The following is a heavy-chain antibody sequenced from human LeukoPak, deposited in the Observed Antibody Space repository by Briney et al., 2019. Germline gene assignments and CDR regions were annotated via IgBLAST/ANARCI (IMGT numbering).Heavy chain of an antibody. CDR3: ARDSSSGWSWYAFDI. CDR1: GFTFSSYG. Sequence: HPGGSLRLSCAASGFTFSSYGMHWVRQAPGKGLEWVAVISYSGNNIYYADSVKGRFTISRDNSKNTLYLQMNGLRAEDTAVYYCARDSSSGWSWYAFDIWGQGTMVTVSS. CDR2: ISYSGNNI. J-gene: IGHJ3*02. V-gene: IGHV3-30*03. D-gene: IGHD6-19*01.